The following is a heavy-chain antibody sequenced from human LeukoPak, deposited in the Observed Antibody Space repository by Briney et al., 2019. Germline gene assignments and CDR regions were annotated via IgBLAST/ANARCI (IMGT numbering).Heavy chain of an antibody. CDR2: ISSSGSTI. J-gene: IGHJ6*03. CDR1: GFTFSSYG. Sequence: GGSLRLSCAASGFTFSSYGMHWVRQAPGKGLEWVSYISSSGSTIYYADSVKGRFTISRDNAKNSLYLQMNSLRAEDTAVYYCARIPITMVRGVIITFDYYYYYMDVWGKGTTVTISS. V-gene: IGHV3-48*04. CDR3: ARIPITMVRGVIITFDYYYYYMDV. D-gene: IGHD3-10*01.